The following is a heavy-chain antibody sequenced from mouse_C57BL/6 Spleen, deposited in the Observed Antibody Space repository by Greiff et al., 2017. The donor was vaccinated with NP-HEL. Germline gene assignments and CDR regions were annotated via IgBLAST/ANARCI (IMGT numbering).Heavy chain of an antibody. CDR2: INPNNGGT. D-gene: IGHD6-1*01. V-gene: IGHV1-26*01. Sequence: VQLQQSGPELVKPGASVKISCKASGYTFTDYYMNWVKQSHGKSLEWIGDINPNNGGTSYNQKFKGKATLTVDKSSSTAYMELRSLTSEDSAVYYGARSQEQPWNYFDYWGQGTTLTVSS. CDR3: ARSQEQPWNYFDY. CDR1: GYTFTDYY. J-gene: IGHJ2*01.